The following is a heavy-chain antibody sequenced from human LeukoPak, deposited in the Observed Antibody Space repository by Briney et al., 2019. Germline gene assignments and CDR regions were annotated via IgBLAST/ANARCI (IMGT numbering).Heavy chain of an antibody. D-gene: IGHD4-17*01. Sequence: ASVKVSCKASGYTFTSYVISWVRPAPRQGLEWMGWISAYKVNTNYAQKLRGRVTMTTDTSTSTAYMELRSLRSDDTAVYYCARDRDYGDWDYWGQGTLVTVSS. CDR2: ISAYKVNT. CDR1: GYTFTSYV. CDR3: ARDRDYGDWDY. V-gene: IGHV1-18*01. J-gene: IGHJ4*02.